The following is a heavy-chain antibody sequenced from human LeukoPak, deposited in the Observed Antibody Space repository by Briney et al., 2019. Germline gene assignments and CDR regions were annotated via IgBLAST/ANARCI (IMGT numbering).Heavy chain of an antibody. J-gene: IGHJ2*01. D-gene: IGHD3-10*01. CDR1: GFTVSSNY. Sequence: GGSLRLSCAASGFTVSSNYMSWVRQAPGKGLEWVSVIYSGGSTYYADSVKGRFTISRDNSRNTLYLQMNSLRAEDTAVYYCARVGSGVWHFDLWGRGTLVTVSS. V-gene: IGHV3-66*01. CDR2: IYSGGST. CDR3: ARVGSGVWHFDL.